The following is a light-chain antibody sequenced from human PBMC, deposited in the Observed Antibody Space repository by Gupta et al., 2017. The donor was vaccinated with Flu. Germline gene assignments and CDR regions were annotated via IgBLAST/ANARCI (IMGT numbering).Light chain of an antibody. CDR2: GAS. CDR3: PQYNKCPLT. J-gene: IGKJ3*01. Sequence: PATLSASPGDRATLSCRASQSVSNNLAWYQHKPGQAPRRLIYGASTRAIGVPSRFSGSVSGTEFTLTISSLQSEDFAVYSCPQYNKCPLTFGHGTKVDIK. CDR1: QSVSNN. V-gene: IGKV3-15*01.